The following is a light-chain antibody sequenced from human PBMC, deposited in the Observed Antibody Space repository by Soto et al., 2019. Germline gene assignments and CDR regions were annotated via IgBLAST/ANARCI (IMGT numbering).Light chain of an antibody. CDR3: QQYVHWPQGA. CDR1: QSVSSS. Sequence: EIVVAQSPATLSVSPGERVTLSCRASQSVSSSLAWYQQRPGQAPRLLIYDTSTRAAGIAARFSGSGSGTEFTLTISSLQSEDSAVYYCQQYVHWPQGAFGQGTTVEIK. CDR2: DTS. V-gene: IGKV3-15*01. J-gene: IGKJ1*01.